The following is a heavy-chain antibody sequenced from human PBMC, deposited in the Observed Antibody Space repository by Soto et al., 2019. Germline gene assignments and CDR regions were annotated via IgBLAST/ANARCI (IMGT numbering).Heavy chain of an antibody. D-gene: IGHD4-17*01. V-gene: IGHV1-2*02. CDR3: ARANDGDSGYYYFGMDV. CDR1: GYTFTGYY. J-gene: IGHJ6*02. Sequence: ASVKVSCKASGYTFTGYYMHWVRQAPGQGLEWMGWINPNSGGTNYAQKFQGRVTMTRDTSISTAYMELSRLRSDDTAVYYCARANDGDSGYYYFGMDVCGQGTTVT. CDR2: INPNSGGT.